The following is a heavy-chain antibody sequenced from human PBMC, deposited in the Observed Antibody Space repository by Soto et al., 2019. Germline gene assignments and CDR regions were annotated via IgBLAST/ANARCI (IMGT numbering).Heavy chain of an antibody. D-gene: IGHD2-15*01. J-gene: IGHJ6*02. CDR1: GFTVSSNY. Sequence: GGSLRLSCAASGFTVSSNYMRWVRQAPGKGLEWVSVIYSGGSTYYADSVKGRFTISRDNSKNTLYLQMNSLRAEDTAVYYCARDGYCSGCSCSSSSGMDVWGQGATV. V-gene: IGHV3-53*01. CDR2: IYSGGST. CDR3: ARDGYCSGCSCSSSSGMDV.